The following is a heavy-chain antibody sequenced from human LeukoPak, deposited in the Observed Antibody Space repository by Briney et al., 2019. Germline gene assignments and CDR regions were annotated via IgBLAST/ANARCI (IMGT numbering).Heavy chain of an antibody. D-gene: IGHD3-10*01. CDR2: ISSSGSTI. CDR1: VFTFSSYE. Sequence: GGSLRLSCAASVFTFSSYEMNWVRQAPGKGLEWVSYISSSGSTIYYADSVKGRFTISRDNAKNSLYLQMNSLRAEDTAVYYCASGDYYYGMDVWGQGTTVTVSS. J-gene: IGHJ6*02. V-gene: IGHV3-48*03. CDR3: ASGDYYYGMDV.